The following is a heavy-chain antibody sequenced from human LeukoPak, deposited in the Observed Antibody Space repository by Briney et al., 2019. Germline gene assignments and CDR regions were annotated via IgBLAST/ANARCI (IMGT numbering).Heavy chain of an antibody. D-gene: IGHD3-10*01. CDR1: GGTFSSYA. V-gene: IGHV1-69*01. CDR3: ASMARGYYYYGMDV. J-gene: IGHJ6*02. Sequence: SVKVSCKASGGTFSSYAISWVRQAPGQGLEWMGGIIPIFGTANYAQKFQGRVTITADESTSTAYMELSSLRSEDTAVYYCASMARGYYYYGMDVWGQGTTVTVFS. CDR2: IIPIFGTA.